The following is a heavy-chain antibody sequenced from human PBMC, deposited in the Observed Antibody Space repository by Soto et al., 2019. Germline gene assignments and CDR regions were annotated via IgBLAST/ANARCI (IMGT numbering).Heavy chain of an antibody. J-gene: IGHJ4*02. CDR1: GFTFSSYA. Sequence: PGGSLRLSCAASGFTFSSYAMSWVRQAPGKGLEWVSAISGSGGSTYYADSVKGRFTISRDNSKNTLYLQMNILRAEDTAVYYCAKSRVSSITMIVVVITYFDYWGQGTLVTVSS. D-gene: IGHD3-22*01. CDR2: ISGSGGST. CDR3: AKSRVSSITMIVVVITYFDY. V-gene: IGHV3-23*01.